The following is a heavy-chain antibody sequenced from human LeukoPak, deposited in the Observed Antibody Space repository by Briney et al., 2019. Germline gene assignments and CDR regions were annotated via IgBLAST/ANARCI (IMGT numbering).Heavy chain of an antibody. CDR3: ARVSDDYGDYYFDY. J-gene: IGHJ4*02. V-gene: IGHV4-34*01. CDR1: GGSFSGYY. CDR2: INHSGST. D-gene: IGHD4-17*01. Sequence: SETLSLTCAVYGGSFSGYYWSWIRQPPGKGLEWIGEINHSGSTNYNPSLKSRVTISVDTSKNQFSLKLSSVTAADTAVYYCARVSDDYGDYYFDYWGQGTLVTVSS.